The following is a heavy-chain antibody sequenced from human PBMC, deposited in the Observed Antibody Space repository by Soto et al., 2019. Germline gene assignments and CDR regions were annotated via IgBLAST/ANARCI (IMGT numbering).Heavy chain of an antibody. CDR2: IYPGDSDT. V-gene: IGHV5-51*01. CDR1: GYSFTIYC. Sequence: PGESLKISCKASGYSFTIYCIGWVLQMPGKGLEWMGIIYPGDSDTIYSPSFQGQVTISADKSISTAYLQWNSLKASDTAMYYCARPPYSASYYYFDQWGQGTPVTVSS. CDR3: ARPPYSASYYYFDQ. J-gene: IGHJ4*02. D-gene: IGHD1-26*01.